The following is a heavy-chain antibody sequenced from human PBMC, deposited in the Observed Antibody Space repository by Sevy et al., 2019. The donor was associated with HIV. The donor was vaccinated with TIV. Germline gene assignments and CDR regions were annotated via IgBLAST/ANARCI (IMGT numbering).Heavy chain of an antibody. J-gene: IGHJ4*02. CDR3: ARDVDTPFVRSFDS. CDR1: GLTFSSDS. CDR2: ISSSSRTT. D-gene: IGHD5-18*01. V-gene: IGHV3-48*02. Sequence: GGSLRLSCVVSGLTFSSDSMNWVRQAPGKGLEWLAYISSSSRTTYYADSVEGRFTISREDDKKSVFLQMNNLRDEDSATYYCARDVDTPFVRSFDSWGQGTLVTVSS.